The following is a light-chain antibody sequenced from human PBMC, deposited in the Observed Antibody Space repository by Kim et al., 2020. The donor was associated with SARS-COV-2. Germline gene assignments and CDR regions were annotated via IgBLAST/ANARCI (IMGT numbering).Light chain of an antibody. CDR3: QSYDYNRI. CDR1: SGSIASNF. CDR2: EGN. V-gene: IGLV6-57*02. J-gene: IGLJ2*01. Sequence: NFMLTQPHSVSESPGKTVTLSCTGSSGSIASNFVQWYQQRPGSAPTTMIYEGNQRPSGVPDRFSGSIASSSNSASLTSTGLKTEDEADYFSQSYDYNRIFGGGTKLTVL.